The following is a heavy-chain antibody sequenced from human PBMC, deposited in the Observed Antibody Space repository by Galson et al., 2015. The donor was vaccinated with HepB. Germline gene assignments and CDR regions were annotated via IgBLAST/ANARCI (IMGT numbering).Heavy chain of an antibody. CDR1: GGTFSSYA. D-gene: IGHD3-10*01. V-gene: IGHV1-69*04. J-gene: IGHJ6*02. Sequence: SVKVSCKASGGTFSSYAISWVRQAPGQGLEWMGRIIPILGIANYAQKFQGRVTITADKSTSTAYMELSSLRSEDTAVYYCASPYYYGSGSYYIYGMDVWGQGTTVTVSS. CDR2: IIPILGIA. CDR3: ASPYYYGSGSYYIYGMDV.